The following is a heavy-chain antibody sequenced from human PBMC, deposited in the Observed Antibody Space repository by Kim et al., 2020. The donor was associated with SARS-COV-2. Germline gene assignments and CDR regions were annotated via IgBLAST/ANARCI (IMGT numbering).Heavy chain of an antibody. V-gene: IGHV3-30*18. Sequence: GGSLRLSCAASGFSFNKYGMHWVRQAPGKGLEWVAFISYEGSKKQYLDSLKGRFTVSRDYSKNTLYLQMNSLTAEDTAVYYCAKQGYIFELYTSYGMDHSGQGTTVTVSS. CDR1: GFSFNKYG. D-gene: IGHD5-12*01. J-gene: IGHJ6*02. CDR2: ISYEGSKK. CDR3: AKQGYIFELYTSYGMDH.